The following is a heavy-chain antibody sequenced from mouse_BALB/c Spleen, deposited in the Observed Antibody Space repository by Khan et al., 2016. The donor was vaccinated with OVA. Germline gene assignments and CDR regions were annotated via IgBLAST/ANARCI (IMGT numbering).Heavy chain of an antibody. Sequence: EVQLQESGPGLVKPSQSLSLTCTVAGYSITSDYAWNWIRQFPGNKLEWMGYISYSGSTGYNPSLKSRISITRDTSKNQLFLQLNSVTTEDTATXYCASELGRYYAMDYGGQGTSVTVSS. V-gene: IGHV3-2*02. J-gene: IGHJ4*01. D-gene: IGHD4-1*01. CDR1: GYSITSDYA. CDR2: ISYSGST. CDR3: ASELGRYYAMDY.